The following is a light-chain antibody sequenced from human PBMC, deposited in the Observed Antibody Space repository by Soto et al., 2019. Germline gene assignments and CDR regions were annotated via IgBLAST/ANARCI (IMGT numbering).Light chain of an antibody. CDR3: QQRINWPHT. J-gene: IGKJ2*01. CDR1: QSVSSY. CDR2: DAS. V-gene: IGKV3-11*01. Sequence: ETVLTQSPATLSLSPGERASLSCRASQSVSSYLAWYQQKPGQAPRLLIYDASNRATGIPARFSGSGSGTDFTLTISSLEPEDFAVYYCQQRINWPHTFGQGTKLEI.